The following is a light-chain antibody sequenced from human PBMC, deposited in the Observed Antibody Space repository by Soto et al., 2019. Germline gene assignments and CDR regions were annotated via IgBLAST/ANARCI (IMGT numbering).Light chain of an antibody. CDR2: DAS. CDR1: QNINNY. J-gene: IGKJ5*01. CDR3: QQYENLPT. V-gene: IGKV1-33*01. Sequence: DIQMTRSLSSLAASVAEIVTITCQARQNINNYLNWYQQKPGRAPKLLIYDASNLEAGVPSRFRGSGSGTDFTFTISRLQPEDIATYYCQQYENLPTFGQGTRLEIK.